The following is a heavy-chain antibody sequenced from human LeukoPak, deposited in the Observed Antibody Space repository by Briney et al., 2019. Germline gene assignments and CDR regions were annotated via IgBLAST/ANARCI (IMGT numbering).Heavy chain of an antibody. V-gene: IGHV1-46*01. CDR2: ISPSGGST. D-gene: IGHD5-24*01. J-gene: IGHJ5*02. Sequence: GASVKVSCKAFGYTFTSNHMHWVRQAPGQGPEWMGVISPSGGSTTYAQKFQGRVTLTRDMSTSTDYLELSSLRSEDAAVYYCARDNSVRDEAWWFNPWGQGTLVTVSS. CDR3: ARDNSVRDEAWWFNP. CDR1: GYTFTSNH.